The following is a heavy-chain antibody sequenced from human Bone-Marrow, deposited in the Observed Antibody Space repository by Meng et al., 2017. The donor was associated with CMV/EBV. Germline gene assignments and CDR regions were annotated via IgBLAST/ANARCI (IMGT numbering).Heavy chain of an antibody. V-gene: IGHV3-15*01. CDR2: IKSKTDGGTT. CDR3: TTKGGRYCSSTSCYEVFDY. Sequence: GESLKISCAASGFTFSNAWMSWVRQAPGKGLEWVGRIKSKTDGGTTDYAAPVKGRFTISRDDSKNTLYLQMNSLKTEDTAVYYCTTKGGRYCSSTSCYEVFDYWGQRTLVTVSS. J-gene: IGHJ4*02. D-gene: IGHD2-2*01. CDR1: GFTFSNAW.